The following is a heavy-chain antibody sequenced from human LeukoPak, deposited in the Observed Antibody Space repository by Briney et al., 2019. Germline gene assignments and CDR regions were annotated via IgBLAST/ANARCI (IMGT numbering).Heavy chain of an antibody. D-gene: IGHD6-13*01. CDR1: GASFSSSTYY. V-gene: IGHV4-39*01. CDR2: IYYSGST. Sequence: SETLSLTCTASGASFSSSTYYWGWTRQPPGKGLEWIGSIYYSGSTYYNPSLKSRVTMSVDTSKTQFSLKLSSVTAADTAVYYCARHAGGISATGTRPFDYWGQGTLVTVSS. J-gene: IGHJ4*02. CDR3: ARHAGGISATGTRPFDY.